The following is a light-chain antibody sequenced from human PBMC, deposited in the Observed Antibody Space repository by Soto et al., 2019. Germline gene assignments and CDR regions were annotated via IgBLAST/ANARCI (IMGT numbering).Light chain of an antibody. CDR3: QQSYSSPIT. V-gene: IGKV1-39*01. J-gene: IGKJ5*01. CDR2: AAS. Sequence: DMQMTQSPSSLSASVGDRATITCRASQSISSYLNWYQQKPGKAPKVLIYAASNLQGGVPSRFSGSGSGTDFTLTISSLQPEDSATYYCQQSYSSPITFGQGTRLEIK. CDR1: QSISSY.